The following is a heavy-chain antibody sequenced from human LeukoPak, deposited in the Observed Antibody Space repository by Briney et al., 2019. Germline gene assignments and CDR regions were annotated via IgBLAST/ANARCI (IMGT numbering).Heavy chain of an antibody. V-gene: IGHV3-74*01. CDR3: ARVLSGSWDWFDP. J-gene: IGHJ5*02. D-gene: IGHD3-22*01. Sequence: GGTLRLSCAASGFTFSNYWMHWARQAPGKGLVWVSHINTDGSRITYADSVKGRFTISRDNAMNTVYLQMNSLRAEDTAVYYCARVLSGSWDWFDPWGQGTLVTVSS. CDR1: GFTFSNYW. CDR2: INTDGSRI.